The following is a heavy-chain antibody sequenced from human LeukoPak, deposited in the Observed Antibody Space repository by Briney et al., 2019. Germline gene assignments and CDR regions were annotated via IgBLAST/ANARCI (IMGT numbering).Heavy chain of an antibody. CDR1: GGSIGSHY. CDR3: AKGSRWFDP. V-gene: IGHV4-59*11. Sequence: SETLSLTCTVSGGSIGSHYWTWIRQTPGKGLEWIGYVYDIGTTKYNPSLKSRVTMSVDTSKNQFSLKLSSVTAADTAVYYCAKGSRWFDPWGQGTLVTVSS. CDR2: VYDIGTT. J-gene: IGHJ5*02.